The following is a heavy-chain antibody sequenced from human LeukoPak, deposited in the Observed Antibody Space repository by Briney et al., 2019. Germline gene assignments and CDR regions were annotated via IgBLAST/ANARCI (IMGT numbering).Heavy chain of an antibody. V-gene: IGHV1-69*13. CDR2: IIPIFGTA. D-gene: IGHD6-13*01. CDR3: ARAIAAAALLFDY. Sequence: VASVKVSCKASGGTFSSYAISWVRQAPGQGLEWMGGIIPIFGTANYAQKFQGRVTITADESTSTAYMELSSLRSEDTAVYYCARAIAAAALLFDYWGQGTLVTVSS. J-gene: IGHJ4*02. CDR1: GGTFSSYA.